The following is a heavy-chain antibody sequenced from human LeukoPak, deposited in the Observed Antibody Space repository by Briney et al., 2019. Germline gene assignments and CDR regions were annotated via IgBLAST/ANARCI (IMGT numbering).Heavy chain of an antibody. CDR3: ARDDKYYDTSGYYYRH. D-gene: IGHD3-22*01. V-gene: IGHV3-23*01. CDR1: GFTFSNYA. CDR2: ISGSGGIT. Sequence: GGSLRLSCAASGFTFSNYAMSWVRQAPGKGLEWVSSISGSGGITYYAESVKGRFTISRDNSKNTLYLQMNILRAEDTAVYYCARDDKYYDTSGYYYRHWGQGTLVTVSS. J-gene: IGHJ4*02.